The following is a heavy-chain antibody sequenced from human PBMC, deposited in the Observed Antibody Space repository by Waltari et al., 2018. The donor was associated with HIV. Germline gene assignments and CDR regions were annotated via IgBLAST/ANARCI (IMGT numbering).Heavy chain of an antibody. CDR2: ISAYNGNT. CDR3: ARGVGIGNYYYGMDV. V-gene: IGHV1-18*01. CDR1: GYTFTSYG. D-gene: IGHD1-26*01. J-gene: IGHJ6*02. Sequence: QVPLVQSGAEGKKPGASVKVSCQASGYTFTSYGISWVGQAPGQGLEWMGWISAYNGNTNYAQKLQGRVTMTTDTSTSTAYMELRSLRSDDTAVYYCARGVGIGNYYYGMDVWGQGTTVTISS.